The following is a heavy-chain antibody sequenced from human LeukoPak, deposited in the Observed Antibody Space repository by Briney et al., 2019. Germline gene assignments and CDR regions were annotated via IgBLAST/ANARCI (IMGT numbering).Heavy chain of an antibody. Sequence: WASVTVSCKASGYTFTSYDINWVRQAPGQGLEWMGWMNPNSGNTDYAQKFQGRVTITRNTSISTAYMELSSLRSEDTAVYYCARVLSIAVAGIGYWGQGTLVTVSS. D-gene: IGHD6-19*01. CDR2: MNPNSGNT. V-gene: IGHV1-8*03. CDR3: ARVLSIAVAGIGY. CDR1: GYTFTSYD. J-gene: IGHJ4*02.